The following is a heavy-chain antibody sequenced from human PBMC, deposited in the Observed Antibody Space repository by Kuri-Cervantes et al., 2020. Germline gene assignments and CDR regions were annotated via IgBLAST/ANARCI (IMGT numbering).Heavy chain of an antibody. CDR1: GGSFSGYY. Sequence: SQTLSLTCAVCGGSFSGYYWSWIRQPPGKGLEWIGSIYYSGSTYYNPSLKSRVTISVDTSKNQFSLKLSSVTAADTAVYYCARGPLTSVTNAYFDYWGQGTLVTVSS. J-gene: IGHJ4*02. V-gene: IGHV4-34*01. D-gene: IGHD4-17*01. CDR2: IYYSGST. CDR3: ARGPLTSVTNAYFDY.